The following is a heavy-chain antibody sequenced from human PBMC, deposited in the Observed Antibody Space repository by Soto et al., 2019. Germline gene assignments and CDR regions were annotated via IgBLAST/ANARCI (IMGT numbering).Heavy chain of an antibody. J-gene: IGHJ4*02. Sequence: QVQLQESGPGLVKPSGTLSLTCAVSGGSISSSNWWSWVRQSPDKGLEWIGEIFHSGSTNYNPSLKSRVTISVDKPKNQFSLKLSSVTAADTAVYYCARLSGSYYSWGQGTLVTVSS. CDR2: IFHSGST. V-gene: IGHV4-4*02. D-gene: IGHD1-26*01. CDR1: GGSISSSNW. CDR3: ARLSGSYYS.